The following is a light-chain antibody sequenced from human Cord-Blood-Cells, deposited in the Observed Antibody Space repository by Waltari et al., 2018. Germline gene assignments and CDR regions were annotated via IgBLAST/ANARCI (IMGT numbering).Light chain of an antibody. CDR2: EVS. J-gene: IGLJ3*02. CDR1: SSDVGGYNS. Sequence: QSALTQPASVSGSPGQSITISCTGTSSDVGGYNSVSWYQQHPGKAPKLMIYEVSNRPSGVSKRFSGSKSCNTASLTISGLQAEDEADYYCSSYTSSSTWVFGGGTKLAVL. V-gene: IGLV2-14*01. CDR3: SSYTSSSTWV.